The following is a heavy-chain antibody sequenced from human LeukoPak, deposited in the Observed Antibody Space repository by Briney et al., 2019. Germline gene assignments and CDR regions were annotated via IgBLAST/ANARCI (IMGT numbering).Heavy chain of an antibody. V-gene: IGHV1-46*01. D-gene: IGHD5-24*01. CDR2: INPSGGST. CDR3: ARGRPGGWLQLILDY. Sequence: ASVKVSCKASGYTFTSYYMHWVRQAPGQGLEWMGIINPSGGSTSYAQKFQGRVTMTRDTSTSTVYMELSSLRSEDTAVYYCARGRPGGWLQLILDYWGQGTLVTVSS. CDR1: GYTFTSYY. J-gene: IGHJ4*02.